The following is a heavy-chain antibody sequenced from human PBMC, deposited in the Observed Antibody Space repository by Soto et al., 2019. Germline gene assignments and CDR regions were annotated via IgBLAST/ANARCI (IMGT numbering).Heavy chain of an antibody. D-gene: IGHD3-9*01. J-gene: IGHJ4*02. CDR2: ISSGSKTI. CDR3: AREDILGVRSFDY. CDR1: GFTFSGYS. Sequence: EAQLVESGGGLVQWGGSLRLSCAASGFTFSGYSVNWVRQAPGKGLEWVSYISSGSKTIYYAESVKGRFTVSRDNARNSQYLQMNSLRDEDTAVYYCAREDILGVRSFDYWGQGTLVTVSS. V-gene: IGHV3-48*02.